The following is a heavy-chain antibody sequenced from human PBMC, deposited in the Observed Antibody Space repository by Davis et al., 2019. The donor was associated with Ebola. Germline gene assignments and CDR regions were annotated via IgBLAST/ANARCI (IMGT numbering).Heavy chain of an antibody. CDR1: AASFSGYY. D-gene: IGHD6-25*01. Sequence: MPSQTLSPTCPLYAASFSGYYWNWTPPPPGKGLEWNGEINHSGRTNYNPSLKSRVTMSVDTSKNQFSLRVRSVTAADTAVYYCARGGGYGGYGMDVWGQGTTVTVSS. CDR3: ARGGGYGGYGMDV. V-gene: IGHV4-34*01. CDR2: INHSGRT. J-gene: IGHJ6*02.